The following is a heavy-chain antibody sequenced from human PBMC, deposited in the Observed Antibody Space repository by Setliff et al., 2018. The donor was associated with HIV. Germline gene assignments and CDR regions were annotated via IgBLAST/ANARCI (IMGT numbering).Heavy chain of an antibody. D-gene: IGHD2-15*01. J-gene: IGHJ3*02. CDR3: GRVAGYCAPSRCYGYNAFDI. Sequence: RDPPEKGLEWIGTIYHTGKTYYNSSLNSRVTIAVDTSKDQFSLNLSTVTAADTAVYYCGRVAGYCAPSRCYGYNAFDIWGPGTMVTVSS. CDR2: IYHTGKT. V-gene: IGHV4-38-2*02.